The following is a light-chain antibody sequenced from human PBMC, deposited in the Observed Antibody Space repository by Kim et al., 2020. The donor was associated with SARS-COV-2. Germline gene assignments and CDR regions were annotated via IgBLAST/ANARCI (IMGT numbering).Light chain of an antibody. CDR3: QQYNSWPYT. CDR2: KTS. J-gene: IGKJ2*01. Sequence: GDRVTITCRASQTISNWLAWFQQKPGKAPKLLIYKTSNLETGVPSRFSGSGSGTEFTLTISSLQPDDSASYFCQQYNSWPYTFGQGTKL. V-gene: IGKV1-5*03. CDR1: QTISNW.